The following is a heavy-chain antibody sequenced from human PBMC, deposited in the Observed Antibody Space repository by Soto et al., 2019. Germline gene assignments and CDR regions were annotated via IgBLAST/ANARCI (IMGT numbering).Heavy chain of an antibody. CDR1: GGSISSGGYY. J-gene: IGHJ6*02. D-gene: IGHD3-9*01. Sequence: QVQLQESGPGLVKPSQTLSLTCTVSGGSISSGGYYWSWIRQHPGKGLEWIGYIYYSGSTYYNPSLKSRVTISVDTSKNQFSLKLSSVTAADTAVYYCARDRYDILTGSYGMDVWGQGTTVTVSS. CDR3: ARDRYDILTGSYGMDV. CDR2: IYYSGST. V-gene: IGHV4-31*03.